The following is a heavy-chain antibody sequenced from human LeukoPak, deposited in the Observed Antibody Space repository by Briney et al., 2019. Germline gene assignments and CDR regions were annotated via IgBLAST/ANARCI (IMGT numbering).Heavy chain of an antibody. CDR1: GGTFSSYA. D-gene: IGHD3-22*01. CDR2: IIPILGIA. CDR3: ARSGRMIVRACVFDI. Sequence: SVKVSCKASGGTFSSYAISWVRQAPGQVLEWMGRIIPILGIANYAQKFQGRVTITADKSTSTAYMGLSSLRSEDTAVYYCARSGRMIVRACVFDIWGQGTMVTVSS. V-gene: IGHV1-69*04. J-gene: IGHJ3*02.